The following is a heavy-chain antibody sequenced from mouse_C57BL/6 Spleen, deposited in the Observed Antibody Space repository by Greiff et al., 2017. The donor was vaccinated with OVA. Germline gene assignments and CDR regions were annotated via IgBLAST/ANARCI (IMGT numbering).Heavy chain of an antibody. CDR1: GYSITSGYY. D-gene: IGHD1-1*01. V-gene: IGHV3-6*01. CDR3: ARVDYYGSSYDAMDY. J-gene: IGHJ4*01. Sequence: EVQLQQSGPGLVKPSQSLSLTCSVTGYSITSGYYWNWIRQFPGNKLEWMGYISYDGSNNYNPSLKNRTTIPPDTSKNHFFLKLNSVTTEDTATYYCARVDYYGSSYDAMDYWGQGTSVTVSS. CDR2: ISYDGSN.